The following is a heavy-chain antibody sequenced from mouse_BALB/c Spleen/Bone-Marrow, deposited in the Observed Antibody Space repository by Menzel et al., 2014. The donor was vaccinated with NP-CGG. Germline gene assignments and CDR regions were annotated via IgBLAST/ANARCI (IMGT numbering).Heavy chain of an antibody. D-gene: IGHD2-1*01. CDR1: GYTFTSSW. Sequence: VQLQQSGSVLVRPGASVKLSCKASGYTFTSSWMHWAKQRPGQGLEWIGEIHPNSGNTNYNEKFKGKATLTVDTSSSTAYVDLSSLTSEDSAVYYCARGGYGNYYFDYWGQGTTLTVSS. CDR3: ARGGYGNYYFDY. J-gene: IGHJ2*01. V-gene: IGHV1S130*01. CDR2: IHPNSGNT.